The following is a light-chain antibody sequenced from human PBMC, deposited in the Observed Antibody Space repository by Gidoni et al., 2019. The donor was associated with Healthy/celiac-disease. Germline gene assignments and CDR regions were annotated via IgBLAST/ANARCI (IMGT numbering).Light chain of an antibody. V-gene: IGKV1-9*01. J-gene: IGKJ4*01. CDR3: QQLNSYPGT. CDR2: AAS. CDR1: QGISSY. Sequence: DIQLTQSPSFLSASVGDRVTITCRASQGISSYLAWYQQKPGKAPKLLIYAASTVQSGVPSRFSGSGSGTEFTLTISSLQPEDFATYYCQQLNSYPGTFGGGTKVEIK.